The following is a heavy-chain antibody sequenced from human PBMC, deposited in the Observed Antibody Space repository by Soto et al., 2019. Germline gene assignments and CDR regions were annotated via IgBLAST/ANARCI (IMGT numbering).Heavy chain of an antibody. J-gene: IGHJ4*02. Sequence: PSETLCLTCTVSGGSISSGGYYGSWIRQHPGKGLEWIGYIYYSGSTNYNPSLKSRVTISVDTSKNQFSLKLSSVTAADTAVYYCASFSHRAAFDYWGRGTLVTVSS. CDR3: ASFSHRAAFDY. V-gene: IGHV4-31*03. CDR2: IYYSGST. CDR1: GGSISSGGYY.